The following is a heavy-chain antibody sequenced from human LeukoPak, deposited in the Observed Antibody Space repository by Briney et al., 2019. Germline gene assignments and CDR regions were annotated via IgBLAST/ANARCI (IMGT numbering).Heavy chain of an antibody. CDR1: GFTFSSYS. CDR2: ISSSSSYI. CDR3: AREISYGDYPSGDAFDN. D-gene: IGHD4-17*01. Sequence: GSLRLSCAASGFTFSSYSMNWVRQAPGEGLEWVSSISSSSSYIYYADSVKGRFTISRDNAKNSLYLQMNSLRAEDTAVYFCAREISYGDYPSGDAFDNWGQGTMVTVSS. V-gene: IGHV3-21*01. J-gene: IGHJ3*02.